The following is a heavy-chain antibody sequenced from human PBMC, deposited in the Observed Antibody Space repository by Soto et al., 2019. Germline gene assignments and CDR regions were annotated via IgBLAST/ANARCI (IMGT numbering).Heavy chain of an antibody. CDR3: ARDIDCTNGVCWPGYYYYYVMDV. CDR1: GGTFSSYA. Sequence: GASVKVSCKASGGTFSSYAISWVRQAPGQGLEWMGGIIPIFGTANYAQKFQGRVTITADESTSTAYMELSSLRSEDTAVYYCARDIDCTNGVCWPGYYYYYVMDVWGQGTTVTVSS. CDR2: IIPIFGTA. V-gene: IGHV1-69*13. D-gene: IGHD2-8*01. J-gene: IGHJ6*02.